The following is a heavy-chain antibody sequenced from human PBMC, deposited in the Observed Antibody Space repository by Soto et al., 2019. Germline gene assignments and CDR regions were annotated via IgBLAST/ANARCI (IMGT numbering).Heavy chain of an antibody. CDR3: TTDSRTTLPEIRFDY. CDR2: VKSKADGGSG. D-gene: IGHD1-26*01. Sequence: PGGSLRLSCSSPGFPFNNGWINWVRQVPGKGLEWVGRVKSKADGGSGDYAAPVKGRFVVSRDDSKDIVYLQMNSLKIEDTGVYYCTTDSRTTLPEIRFDYWGHGTQVTVSS. V-gene: IGHV3-15*07. CDR1: GFPFNNGW. J-gene: IGHJ4*01.